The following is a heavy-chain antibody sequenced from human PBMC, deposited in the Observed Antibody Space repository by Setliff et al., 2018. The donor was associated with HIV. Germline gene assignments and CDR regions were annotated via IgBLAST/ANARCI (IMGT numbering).Heavy chain of an antibody. CDR1: GDSIGSYS. D-gene: IGHD6-19*01. CDR2: TYYRSKWYF. V-gene: IGHV6-1*01. CDR3: ARGSYGSVLL. Sequence: PSQTLSLTCTVSGDSIGSYSWNWIRQSPSRGLEWLGRTYYRSKWYFDYAVSVKSRISINPDTSKNQFSLQLSSVTPEDTAVYYCARGSYGSVLLWGQGTLVTVSS. J-gene: IGHJ4*02.